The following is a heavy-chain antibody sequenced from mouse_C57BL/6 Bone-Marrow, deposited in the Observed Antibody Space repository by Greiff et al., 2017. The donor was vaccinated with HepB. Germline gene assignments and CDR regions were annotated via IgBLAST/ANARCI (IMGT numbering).Heavy chain of an antibody. CDR2: IWGVGST. Sequence: QVQLKQSGPGLVAPSQSLSITCTVSGFSLPSYGVDWVRQSPGKGLAWLGVIWGVGSTNYNSALKSRLSISKANSKSQVFLKMNSLQTDDTAMYYCASWIYYGNLRRALDYWGQGTSVTVSS. CDR1: GFSLPSYG. J-gene: IGHJ4*01. CDR3: ASWIYYGNLRRALDY. D-gene: IGHD2-1*01. V-gene: IGHV2-6*01.